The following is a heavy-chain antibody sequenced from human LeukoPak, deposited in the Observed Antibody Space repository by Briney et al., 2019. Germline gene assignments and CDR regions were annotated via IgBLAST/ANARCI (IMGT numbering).Heavy chain of an antibody. Sequence: ASVKVSCKASGGTFSSYTISWVRQAPGQGLEWMGRIIPILGIANYAQKFQGRVTITADKSTSTAYMELSSLRSEDTAVYYCARVASHGDYDYFDYWGQGTLVTVSS. D-gene: IGHD4-17*01. CDR2: IIPILGIA. CDR1: GGTFSSYT. CDR3: ARVASHGDYDYFDY. V-gene: IGHV1-69*02. J-gene: IGHJ4*02.